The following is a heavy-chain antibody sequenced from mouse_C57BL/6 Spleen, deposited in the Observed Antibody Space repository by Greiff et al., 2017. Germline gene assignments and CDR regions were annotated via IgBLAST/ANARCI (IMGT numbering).Heavy chain of an antibody. D-gene: IGHD3-2*02. CDR3: ARQLRLDYAMDY. Sequence: QVQLQQPGAELVMPGASVKLSCKASGYTFTSYWMHWVKQRPGQGLEWIGEIDPSDSSTNYNQKFKGKSTLTVDKSSSTAYMQLSSLTSEDSAVYYCARQLRLDYAMDYWGQGTSVTVSS. J-gene: IGHJ4*01. CDR2: IDPSDSST. V-gene: IGHV1-69*01. CDR1: GYTFTSYW.